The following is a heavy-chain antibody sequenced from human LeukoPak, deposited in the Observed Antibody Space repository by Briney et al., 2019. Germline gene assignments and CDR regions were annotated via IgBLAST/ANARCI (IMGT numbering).Heavy chain of an antibody. J-gene: IGHJ5*02. V-gene: IGHV4-31*03. CDR2: IYYSGNV. CDR1: GGSISSGGHY. Sequence: EPSQTLSLTCTVSGGSISSGGHYWNWIRQHPGKGLEWIGYIYYSGNVYYNPSLKSRIAISVDTSKNQFSLNLSSVTAADTAVYYCARDRTAMAAANWFDPWGQGTLVTVSS. CDR3: ARDRTAMAAANWFDP. D-gene: IGHD5-18*01.